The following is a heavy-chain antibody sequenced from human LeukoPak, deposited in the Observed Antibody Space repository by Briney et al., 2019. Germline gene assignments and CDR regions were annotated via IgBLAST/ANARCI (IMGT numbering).Heavy chain of an antibody. V-gene: IGHV1-8*01. CDR2: MNPNRGNT. CDR1: GYTFTSYD. D-gene: IGHD3-22*01. Sequence: ASVKVSCKASGYTFTSYDINWVRQATGQGLEWMGWMNPNRGNTGYAQKFQGRVTTTRNTSISTAYMELSSLRSEDTAVYYCARGRYYYDSSGYSDNFDYWGQGTLVTVSS. CDR3: ARGRYYYDSSGYSDNFDY. J-gene: IGHJ4*02.